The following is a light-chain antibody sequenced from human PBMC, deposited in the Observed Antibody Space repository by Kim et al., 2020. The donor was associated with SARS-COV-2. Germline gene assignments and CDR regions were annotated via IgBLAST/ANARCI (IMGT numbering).Light chain of an antibody. CDR2: KDS. J-gene: IGLJ2*01. V-gene: IGLV3-25*03. Sequence: SYELTQPPSVSVSPGQTARITCSGDALPKQYAYWYQQKPGQAPVLVIYKDSERPSGIPERFSGSSSGTTVTLTMSGVQAEDEADYYCQSADSSGTYGVFG. CDR3: QSADSSGTYGV. CDR1: ALPKQY.